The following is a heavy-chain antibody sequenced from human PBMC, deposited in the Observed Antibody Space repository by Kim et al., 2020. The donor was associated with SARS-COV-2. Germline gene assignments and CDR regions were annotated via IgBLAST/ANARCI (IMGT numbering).Heavy chain of an antibody. J-gene: IGHJ6*02. D-gene: IGHD4-17*01. V-gene: IGHV3-48*01. CDR2: TI. CDR3: ARPDYGIGMDV. Sequence: TIDYADSVKGRFTISRDNAKNSLYLQMNSLRAEDTAVYYCARPDYGIGMDVWGQGTTVTVSS.